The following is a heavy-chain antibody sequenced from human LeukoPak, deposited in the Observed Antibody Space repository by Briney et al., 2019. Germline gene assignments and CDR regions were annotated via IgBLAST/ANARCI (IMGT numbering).Heavy chain of an antibody. CDR2: INPNSGGT. V-gene: IGHV1-2*02. D-gene: IGHD6-13*01. Sequence: ASVKVSCKASGYTFTGYYMHWVRQPPGQGLEWMGWINPNSGGTNYAQKFQGRVTMTRDTSISTAYMELSRLRSDDTAVYYCARVRSWYGSAFDIWGQGTMVTVSS. CDR3: ARVRSWYGSAFDI. CDR1: GYTFTGYY. J-gene: IGHJ3*02.